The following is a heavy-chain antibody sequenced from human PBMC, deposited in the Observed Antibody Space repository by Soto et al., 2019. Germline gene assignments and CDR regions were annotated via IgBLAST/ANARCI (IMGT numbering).Heavy chain of an antibody. CDR1: GGTFSSYA. V-gene: IGHV1-69*06. Sequence: QVQLVQSGAEVKKPGSSVKVSCKASGGTFSSYALSWVRQAPGQGLEWMGGIIPILGTANYSQKFQGRVTITADKSTSTAYMELSSLRSEDTAVYYCARGGTYGSGIYLTPLYYYYGMDVWGQGTTGTVSS. CDR3: ARGGTYGSGIYLTPLYYYYGMDV. D-gene: IGHD3-10*01. CDR2: IIPILGTA. J-gene: IGHJ6*02.